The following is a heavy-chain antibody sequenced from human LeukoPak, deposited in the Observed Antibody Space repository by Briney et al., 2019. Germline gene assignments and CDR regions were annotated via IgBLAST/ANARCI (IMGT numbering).Heavy chain of an antibody. J-gene: IGHJ4*02. CDR3: ARDRSTLGYRQFDY. D-gene: IGHD5-18*01. Sequence: ASVKVSCKASGYIFNDYYIHWVRQAPGQGLEWMGWPNPNRAATMYAQRFQGRVTMTWDTSISTAYMDLSALRSDDTALYYCARDRSTLGYRQFDYWGQGTLVIVSS. CDR2: PNPNRAAT. CDR1: GYIFNDYY. V-gene: IGHV1-2*02.